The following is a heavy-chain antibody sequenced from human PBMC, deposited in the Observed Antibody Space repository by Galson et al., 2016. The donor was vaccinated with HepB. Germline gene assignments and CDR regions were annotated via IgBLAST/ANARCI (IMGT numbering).Heavy chain of an antibody. CDR2: FDPDDGET. Sequence: SVKVSCKVPGETLTYLSIHWLRQAPGKGLEWLGGFDPDDGETDYAQRFAGRLTLTEDTSTGTAYMDLSSLRSEDTAVYYCAIGDVYDTSAFLWVVGSFDYWGQGTLVTVSS. CDR3: AIGDVYDTSAFLWVVGSFDY. J-gene: IGHJ4*02. D-gene: IGHD3-22*01. V-gene: IGHV1-24*01. CDR1: GETLTYLS.